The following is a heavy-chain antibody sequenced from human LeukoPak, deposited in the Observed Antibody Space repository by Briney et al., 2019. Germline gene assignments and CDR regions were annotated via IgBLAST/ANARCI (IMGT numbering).Heavy chain of an antibody. CDR3: SRDTFGPRDH. J-gene: IGHJ4*02. D-gene: IGHD3-16*01. CDR1: GFTFATYW. Sequence: PGGSLRLSCVASGFTFATYWMHWVRQAPGKGLEWVSRINSDGTTTTYEDSVKGRFTISRDNAKHTLYLQMNNLRAEDTAVYYCSRDTFGPRDHWGQGTLVTVSS. V-gene: IGHV3-74*01. CDR2: INSDGTTT.